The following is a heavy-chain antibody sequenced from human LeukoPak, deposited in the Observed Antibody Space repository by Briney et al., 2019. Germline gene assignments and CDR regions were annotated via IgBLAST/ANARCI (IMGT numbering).Heavy chain of an antibody. D-gene: IGHD3-10*01. CDR3: ARERGETYYYGSGSFDY. J-gene: IGHJ4*02. V-gene: IGHV3-48*03. CDR2: ISSSGSTI. CDR1: GFTFSSYE. Sequence: GGSLRLSCAASGFTFSSYEMNWVRQAPGKGLEWVSYISSSGSTIYYADSVKGRFTISRDNAKNSLYLQMNSLRAEDTAVYYCARERGETYYYGSGSFDYWGQGTLVTVSS.